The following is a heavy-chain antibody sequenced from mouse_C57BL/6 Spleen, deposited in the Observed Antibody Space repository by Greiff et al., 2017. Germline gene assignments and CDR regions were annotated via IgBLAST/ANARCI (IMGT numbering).Heavy chain of an antibody. CDR1: GYSITSGYY. V-gene: IGHV3-6*01. D-gene: IGHD2-4*01. CDR2: ISYDGSN. J-gene: IGHJ3*01. Sequence: EVKLMESGPGLVKPSQSLSLTCSVTGYSITSGYYWNWIRQFPGNKLEWMGYISYDGSNNYNPSLKNRISITRDTSKNQFFLKLNSVTTEDTTTYCCARDDYEAYWGQGTLVTVSA. CDR3: ARDDYEAY.